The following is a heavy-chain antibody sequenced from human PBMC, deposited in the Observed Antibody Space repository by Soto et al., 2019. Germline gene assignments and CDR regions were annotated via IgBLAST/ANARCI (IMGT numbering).Heavy chain of an antibody. CDR3: VHIRNKYYDIFPGYRKNWFDP. CDR2: IYWDDDK. J-gene: IGHJ5*02. Sequence: QITLKESGPTLVKPTQTLTLTCTFSGFSLSTSGVGVGWIRQPPGKALEWLALIYWDDDKRYSPSLKGTLTSTNDTTKTQVVFTMTNMDPVDTATFYCVHIRNKYYDIFPGYRKNWFDPWGQGTLVTVSS. D-gene: IGHD3-9*01. V-gene: IGHV2-5*02. CDR1: GFSLSTSGVG.